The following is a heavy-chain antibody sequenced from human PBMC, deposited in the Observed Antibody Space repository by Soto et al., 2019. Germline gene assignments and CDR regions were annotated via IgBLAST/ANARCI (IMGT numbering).Heavy chain of an antibody. CDR3: ARDSREYNAYDYN. Sequence: PGGSLRLSCAASGFIFNNYAMSWVRRAPGKGLEWVSAISGTFGTYYPDSVKGRFTISSDNAKSSLYLQMNSLRAEDTAVYYCARDSREYNAYDYNWGQGTLVTVSS. V-gene: IGHV3-23*01. J-gene: IGHJ4*02. D-gene: IGHD5-12*01. CDR1: GFIFNNYA. CDR2: ISGTFGT.